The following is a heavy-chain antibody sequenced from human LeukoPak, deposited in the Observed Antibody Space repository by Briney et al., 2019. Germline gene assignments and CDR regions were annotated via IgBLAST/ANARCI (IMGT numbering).Heavy chain of an antibody. D-gene: IGHD6-19*01. CDR3: ARASIAVAGRGYYYYGMDV. CDR2: ISSSSSYI. Sequence: GGSLRLSCAASGFTFSSYSMNWVHQAPGKGLEWVSSISSSSSYIYYADSVKGRFTISRDNAKNSLYLQMNSLRAEDTAVYYCARASIAVAGRGYYYYGMDVWGQGTTVTVSS. J-gene: IGHJ6*02. CDR1: GFTFSSYS. V-gene: IGHV3-21*01.